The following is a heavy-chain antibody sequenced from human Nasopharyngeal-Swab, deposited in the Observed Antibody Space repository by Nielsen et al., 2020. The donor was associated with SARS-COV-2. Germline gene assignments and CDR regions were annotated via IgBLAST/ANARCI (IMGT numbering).Heavy chain of an antibody. CDR3: ARSVDSVAGDY. CDR2: INAGNGNT. V-gene: IGHV1-3*01. D-gene: IGHD6-19*01. Sequence: WVRQAPGQRLEWMGWINAGNGNTKYSQKFQGGVTITRDTSASTAYMELSSLRSEDTAVYYCARSVDSVAGDYWGQGTLVTVSS. J-gene: IGHJ4*02.